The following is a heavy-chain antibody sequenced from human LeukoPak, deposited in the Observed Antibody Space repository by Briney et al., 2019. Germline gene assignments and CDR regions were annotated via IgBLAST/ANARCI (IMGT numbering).Heavy chain of an antibody. J-gene: IGHJ4*02. Sequence: ASVKVSCKASGGTFSSYAISWVRQAPGQGLEWMGGIIPIFGTANYAQKFQGRVTITADKSTSTAYMELRSLRSDDTAVYYCARAWGSSGWYVYWGQGTLVTVSS. CDR3: ARAWGSSGWYVY. CDR1: GGTFSSYA. D-gene: IGHD6-19*01. V-gene: IGHV1-69*06. CDR2: IIPIFGTA.